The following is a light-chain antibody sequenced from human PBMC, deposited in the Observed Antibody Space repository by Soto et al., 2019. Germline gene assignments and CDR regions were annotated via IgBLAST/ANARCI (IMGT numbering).Light chain of an antibody. CDR1: SSDVGGYNY. CDR2: EVS. V-gene: IGLV2-14*03. CDR3: SSYKSTSTLWV. Sequence: QSALTQPASVSGSPGQSITISCTGTSSDVGGYNYVSWYQQHPGTAPKLIIYEVSNRPSGVSNRFSGSKSGNTASLSISGRQAEDEADYYCSSYKSTSTLWVFGGGTKLTVL. J-gene: IGLJ3*02.